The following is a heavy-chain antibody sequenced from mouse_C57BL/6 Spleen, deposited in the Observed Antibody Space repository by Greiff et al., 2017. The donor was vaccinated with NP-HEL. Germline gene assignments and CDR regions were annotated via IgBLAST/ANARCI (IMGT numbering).Heavy chain of an antibody. CDR1: GYTFTSYW. Sequence: QVQLKQPGAELVRPGSSVKLSCKASGYTFTSYWIHWVKQRPIQGLEWIGNIDPSDSETHYNQKFKDKATLTVDKSSSTAYMQLSSLTSEDSAVYYCARPRTAQASTWFAYWGQGTLVTVSA. CDR3: ARPRTAQASTWFAY. D-gene: IGHD3-2*02. J-gene: IGHJ3*01. V-gene: IGHV1-52*01. CDR2: IDPSDSET.